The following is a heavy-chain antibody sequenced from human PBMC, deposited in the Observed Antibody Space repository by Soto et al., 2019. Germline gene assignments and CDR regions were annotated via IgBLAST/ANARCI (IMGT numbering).Heavy chain of an antibody. Sequence: QVQLVQSGAEVKKPGSSVKVSCKASGGTFSSYAISWVRQAPGQGPEWMGGIIPIFGTANYAQKFQGRVTILADESTSTAYMELSSLRSEDTAVYYCARVYCGGDCRPTQCGRRIRFIFDYWGQGTLVTVSS. CDR1: GGTFSSYA. V-gene: IGHV1-69*01. J-gene: IGHJ4*02. CDR3: ARVYCGGDCRPTQCGRRIRFIFDY. CDR2: IIPIFGTA. D-gene: IGHD2-21*02.